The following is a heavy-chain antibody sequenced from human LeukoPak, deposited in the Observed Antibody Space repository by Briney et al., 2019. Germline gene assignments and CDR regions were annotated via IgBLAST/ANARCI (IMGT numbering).Heavy chain of an antibody. D-gene: IGHD3-22*01. J-gene: IGHJ4*02. CDR1: GYTFSNFG. CDR2: INPSGGST. Sequence: EASVKVSCKASGYTFSNFGLSWVRQAPGQGLEWMGIINPSGGSTSYAQKFQGRVTMTRDTSTSTVYMELSSLRSEDAAVYYCARVGDSSDESYFDYWGQGTLVTVSS. CDR3: ARVGDSSDESYFDY. V-gene: IGHV1-46*01.